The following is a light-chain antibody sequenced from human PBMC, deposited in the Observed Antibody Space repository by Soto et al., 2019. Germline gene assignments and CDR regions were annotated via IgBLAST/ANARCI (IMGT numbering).Light chain of an antibody. J-gene: IGKJ1*01. CDR1: QSVAGN. Sequence: EIVMTQSPATLSVSPGETATLSCRASQSVAGNLAWYQQKPGQPPRLLIYGVSTRATGVPARFSGSGSETDFSLTISSLQSEDLAVYYCQQYNNWWTFGQGTKVEIK. CDR2: GVS. V-gene: IGKV3-15*01. CDR3: QQYNNWWT.